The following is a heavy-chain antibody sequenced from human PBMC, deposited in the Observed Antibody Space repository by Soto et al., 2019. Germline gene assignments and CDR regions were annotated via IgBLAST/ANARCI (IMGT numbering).Heavy chain of an antibody. V-gene: IGHV3-23*01. CDR3: AKAGGQHSSTPWTDY. Sequence: GGSLRLSCAASGFTFSNYAMSWVRQAPGKGLEWVSTITGSGGSTYYADSVKGRFTISRDNSKNTLYLQMNSLRPEDTAVYYSAKAGGQHSSTPWTDYWGQGTLVTVSS. CDR1: GFTFSNYA. D-gene: IGHD6-19*01. J-gene: IGHJ4*02. CDR2: ITGSGGST.